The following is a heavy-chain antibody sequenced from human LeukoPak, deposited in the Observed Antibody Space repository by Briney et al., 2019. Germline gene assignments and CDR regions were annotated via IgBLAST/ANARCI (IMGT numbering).Heavy chain of an antibody. CDR2: IRSDGSRT. V-gene: IGHV3-74*01. CDR1: GITFSSYW. Sequence: PRVSLRISCAAAGITFSSYWMHRSRQAPGKVLVWISRIRSDGSRTNYGDSVKGRFNICRDNDKNTLYLQMNSLRAEDTVFFFKQKTAYEINSMDVWGQGTTVTVSS. J-gene: IGHJ6*02. CDR3: QKTAYEINSMDV. D-gene: IGHD3-9*01.